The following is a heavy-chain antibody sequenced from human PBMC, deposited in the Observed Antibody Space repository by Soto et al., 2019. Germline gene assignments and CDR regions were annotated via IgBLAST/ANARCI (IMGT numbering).Heavy chain of an antibody. Sequence: QVQLQQWGAGLLKPSETLSLTCAVYGGSFSGYYWSWIRQPPGKGLEWIGEINHSGSTNYNPSLKRRVTISVDTSKNQFSLKLSSVTAADTAVYYCARSKWELRVYYYYGMDVWGQGTTVTVSS. D-gene: IGHD1-26*01. J-gene: IGHJ6*02. CDR1: GGSFSGYY. V-gene: IGHV4-34*01. CDR3: ARSKWELRVYYYYGMDV. CDR2: INHSGST.